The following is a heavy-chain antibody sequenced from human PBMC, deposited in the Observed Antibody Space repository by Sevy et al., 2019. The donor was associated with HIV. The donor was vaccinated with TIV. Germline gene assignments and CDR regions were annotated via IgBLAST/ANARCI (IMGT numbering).Heavy chain of an antibody. CDR2: IYYSGST. V-gene: IGHV4-39*01. J-gene: IGHJ4*02. D-gene: IGHD2-15*01. CDR1: GGSISSSSYY. CDR3: ARQFGDIVVVVAAVSYFDY. Sequence: SETLSLTCTVSGGSISSSSYYWGWIRQPPGKGLEWIGSIYYSGSTYYNPSLKSRVTIPVDTSKNQFSLKLSSVTAADTAVYYCARQFGDIVVVVAAVSYFDYWGQGTLVTVSS.